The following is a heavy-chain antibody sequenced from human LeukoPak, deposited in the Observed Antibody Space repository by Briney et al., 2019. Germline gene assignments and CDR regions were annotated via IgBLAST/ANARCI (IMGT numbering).Heavy chain of an antibody. V-gene: IGHV3-20*04. CDR3: ARAVVPAAIQDYYYYYMDV. Sequence: PGGSLRLSCAASGFTFDDYGMSWVRQAPGKGLEWVSGINWNGGSTGYADSVKGRFTISRDNAKNSLYLQMHSLRAEDTALYYCARAVVPAAIQDYYYYYMDVWGKGTTVTVSS. J-gene: IGHJ6*03. CDR1: GFTFDDYG. CDR2: INWNGGST. D-gene: IGHD2-2*02.